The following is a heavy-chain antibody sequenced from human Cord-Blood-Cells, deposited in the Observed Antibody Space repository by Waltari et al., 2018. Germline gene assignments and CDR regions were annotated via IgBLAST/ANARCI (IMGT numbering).Heavy chain of an antibody. Sequence: QVQLVQSGAEVKKPGASVQVSCKASGYTFSSYDINWVGQATGKGLEWMGRMNPNMGNTGYAQKFQGRVTMTRNTSISTAYMELSSLRSEDTAVYYCALGLGDYVDYWGQGTLVTVSS. D-gene: IGHD3-16*01. J-gene: IGHJ4*02. CDR3: ALGLGDYVDY. V-gene: IGHV1-8*01. CDR1: GYTFSSYD. CDR2: MNPNMGNT.